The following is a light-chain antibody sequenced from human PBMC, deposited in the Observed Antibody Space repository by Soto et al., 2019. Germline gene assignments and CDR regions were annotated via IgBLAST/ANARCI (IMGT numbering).Light chain of an antibody. V-gene: IGLV2-14*01. J-gene: IGLJ2*01. CDR1: SSDIGGYHY. CDR2: DVS. Sequence: QSALTQPASVSGSPGQSITISCTGTSSDIGGYHYVYWFQQHPGKAPKLMIYDVSTRPSGVSDRFSGSKSGNTASLTISGLKTEDEEAYYCSSYTRGSTVVFGGGTKVTVL. CDR3: SSYTRGSTVV.